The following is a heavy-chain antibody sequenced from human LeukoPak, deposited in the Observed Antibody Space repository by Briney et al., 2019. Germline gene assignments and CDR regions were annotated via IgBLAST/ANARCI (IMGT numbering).Heavy chain of an antibody. CDR3: ARDLCHGGSCFHFDS. D-gene: IGHD2-15*01. CDR2: INPDSGAT. J-gene: IGHJ4*02. V-gene: IGHV1-2*02. Sequence: ASVKVSCKTSGYTFTDYYVRWVRQAPGQGLEWLAWINPDSGATNFAQRFQGRVTMTRDTSVNTVHMEPNRLRSDDTAVYYCARDLCHGGSCFHFDSWGQGTLVTVSS. CDR1: GYTFTDYY.